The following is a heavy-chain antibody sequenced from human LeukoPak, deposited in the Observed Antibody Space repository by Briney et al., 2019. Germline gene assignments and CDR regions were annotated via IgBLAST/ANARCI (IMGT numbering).Heavy chain of an antibody. CDR1: GFTFDDYG. Sequence: GGSLRLPCAASGFTFDDYGMTWVRQAPGKGLEWVSGINWNGGLTDYADSVKGRFTISRDNAKNSLYLQMNSLRPEDTALYYCARVSYDSLAYWGQGTLVTVSS. D-gene: IGHD3-22*01. V-gene: IGHV3-20*04. J-gene: IGHJ4*02. CDR3: ARVSYDSLAY. CDR2: INWNGGLT.